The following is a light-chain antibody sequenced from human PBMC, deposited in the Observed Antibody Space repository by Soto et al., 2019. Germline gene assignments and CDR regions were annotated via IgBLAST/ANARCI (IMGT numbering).Light chain of an antibody. CDR1: QDISTS. J-gene: IGKJ2*03. CDR3: QHLRTYPFS. V-gene: IGKV1-9*01. Sequence: DIPLTQSPSFLSASVRDRVTVSCRASQDISTSLAWFQQKAGKVPQLLVYPASTLQDGVPSRFSGSGSGTYFTLTINNLQAEDFATYYCQHLRTYPFSFGPGTKLDIK. CDR2: PAS.